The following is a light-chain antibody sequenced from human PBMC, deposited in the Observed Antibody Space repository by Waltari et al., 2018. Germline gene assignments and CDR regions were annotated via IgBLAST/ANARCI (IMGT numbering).Light chain of an antibody. CDR3: SSYAGSNTLV. CDR2: EVN. J-gene: IGLJ2*01. Sequence: QSALTQPPSASGSPGQSVTISCTGPNSDVGTYNYASWFQQHPGRAPKLLIYEVNKRPSGVPDRFSGSKSDNRASLTVSGLQADDEAVYHCSSYAGSNTLVFGGGTKLTVL. V-gene: IGLV2-8*01. CDR1: NSDVGTYNY.